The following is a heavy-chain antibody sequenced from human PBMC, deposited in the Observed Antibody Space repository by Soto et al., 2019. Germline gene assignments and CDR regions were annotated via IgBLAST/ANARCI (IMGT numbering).Heavy chain of an antibody. J-gene: IGHJ4*02. CDR3: AKDDLLAVAGSGAFDY. V-gene: IGHV3-23*01. CDR1: GFTFSSYA. CDR2: ISGSGGST. Sequence: EVQLLESGGGLVQPGGSLRLSCAASGFTFSSYAMSWVRQAPGKGLEWVSAISGSGGSTYYADSVKGRFTISRDNSKNTLYLQMNGLRAEDTAVYYCAKDDLLAVAGSGAFDYWGQGTLVTVSS. D-gene: IGHD6-19*01.